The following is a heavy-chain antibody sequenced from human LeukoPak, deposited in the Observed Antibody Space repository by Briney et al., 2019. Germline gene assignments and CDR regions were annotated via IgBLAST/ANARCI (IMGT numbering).Heavy chain of an antibody. V-gene: IGHV4-4*01. D-gene: IGHD1-26*01. Sequence: GVLRLSCAASGFTFSSYAMSWVRQAPGKGLEWIGEIFHSGGTNYNPSLKSRVTISVDKSKNQFSLELTSVAAADTAVYFCARDRRGSRGYALDYWGQGTLVTVSS. CDR2: IFHSGGT. CDR1: GFTFSSYAM. CDR3: ARDRRGSRGYALDY. J-gene: IGHJ4*02.